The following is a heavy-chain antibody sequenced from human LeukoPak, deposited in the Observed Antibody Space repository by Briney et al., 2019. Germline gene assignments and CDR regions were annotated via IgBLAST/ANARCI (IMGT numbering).Heavy chain of an antibody. CDR1: GFTFSSYA. CDR2: SSGSGGST. D-gene: IGHD3-3*01. V-gene: IGHV3-23*01. CDR3: AKDLRFPIFGVAVPGWFDP. J-gene: IGHJ5*02. Sequence: GGSLRLSCAAAGFTFSSYAMSWVRQAPGKWLEWVSASSGSGGSTYYADYVKGRFTISRDNSKNTLYLQMNSLRAEATAVYSCAKDLRFPIFGVAVPGWFDPWGQGTLVTVSS.